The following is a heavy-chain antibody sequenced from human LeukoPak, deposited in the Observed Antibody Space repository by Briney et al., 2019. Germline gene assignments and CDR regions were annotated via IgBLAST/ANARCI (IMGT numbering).Heavy chain of an antibody. CDR3: ARQSTDGGNPIDF. CDR1: GDSISSRSYY. D-gene: IGHD4-23*01. CDR2: IFDSGST. J-gene: IGHJ4*02. V-gene: IGHV4-39*01. Sequence: PSETLSLTCTVSGDSISSRSYYWGWIRRPPGKGLEWIGGIFDSGSTYYNPSLESRVTISADTSNSQFSLKLSSVTAPDTAVYYCARQSTDGGNPIDFWGQGTLVTVSS.